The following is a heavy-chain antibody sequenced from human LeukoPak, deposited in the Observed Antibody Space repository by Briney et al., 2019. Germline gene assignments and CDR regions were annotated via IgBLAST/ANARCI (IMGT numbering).Heavy chain of an antibody. D-gene: IGHD5-24*01. J-gene: IGHJ4*02. Sequence: GGSLRLSCAASGFSFSSYEMNWVRQAPGKGLEWVSYISSSGSTIYYADSVKGRFTISRDNAKNSLYLQMNSLRVEDMSIYYCARGRWLQTYYFDYWGQGTVVTVSS. V-gene: IGHV3-48*03. CDR1: GFSFSSYE. CDR2: ISSSGSTI. CDR3: ARGRWLQTYYFDY.